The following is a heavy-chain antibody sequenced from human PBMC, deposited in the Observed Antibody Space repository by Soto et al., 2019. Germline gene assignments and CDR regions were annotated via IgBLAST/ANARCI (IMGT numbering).Heavy chain of an antibody. J-gene: IGHJ4*02. CDR3: AREMDYDILTGPIHYFAY. V-gene: IGHV1-18*01. Sequence: ASVKVSCKASGYTFTSYGISWVRQAPGQGLEWMGWISAYNGNTNYAQKLQGRVTMTTDTSTSTAYMELRSLRSDDTAVYYCAREMDYDILTGPIHYFAYWGQGTLVTVSS. CDR1: GYTFTSYG. D-gene: IGHD3-9*01. CDR2: ISAYNGNT.